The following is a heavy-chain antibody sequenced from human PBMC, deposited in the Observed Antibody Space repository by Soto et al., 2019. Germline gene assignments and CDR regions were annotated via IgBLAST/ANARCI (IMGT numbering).Heavy chain of an antibody. V-gene: IGHV3-21*01. CDR1: GFTFSSYS. CDR3: ARVDDFWSGFLLAPGAFDI. D-gene: IGHD3-3*01. Sequence: GGSLRLSCAASGFTFSSYSMNWVRQAPGKGLEWVSSISSSSSYIYYADSVKGRFTISRDNAKNSLYLQMNSPRAEDTAVYYCARVDDFWSGFLLAPGAFDIWGQGTMVTVSS. CDR2: ISSSSSYI. J-gene: IGHJ3*02.